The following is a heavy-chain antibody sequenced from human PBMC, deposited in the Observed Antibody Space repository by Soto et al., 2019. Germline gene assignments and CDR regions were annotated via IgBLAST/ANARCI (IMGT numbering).Heavy chain of an antibody. Sequence: ASVKVSCKTSGFTFSKYYMHWLRQVPGQGLEWVGVINPSGRTTSYAQKFPGRVTVTRDASTATVYLELNSLRSGDTAVYYCARDLDVTTVTTSFDSWGQGTLVTVSS. CDR2: INPSGRTT. V-gene: IGHV1-46*01. CDR1: GFTFSKYY. D-gene: IGHD4-17*01. J-gene: IGHJ4*02. CDR3: ARDLDVTTVTTSFDS.